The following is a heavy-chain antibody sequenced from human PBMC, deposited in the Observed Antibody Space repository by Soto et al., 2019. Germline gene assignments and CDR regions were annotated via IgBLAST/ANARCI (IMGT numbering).Heavy chain of an antibody. Sequence: PGESLKISCKGSGYSFTSYWISWVRQMPGKGLEWMGRIDPSDSYTNYSPSFQGHVTISADKSISTAYLQWSSLKASDNAMYYCAGSESYCSGGSCYSVRGFNYYYYGMDVWGQGTTVTVSS. J-gene: IGHJ6*02. CDR1: GYSFTSYW. V-gene: IGHV5-10-1*01. D-gene: IGHD2-15*01. CDR3: AGSESYCSGGSCYSVRGFNYYYYGMDV. CDR2: IDPSDSYT.